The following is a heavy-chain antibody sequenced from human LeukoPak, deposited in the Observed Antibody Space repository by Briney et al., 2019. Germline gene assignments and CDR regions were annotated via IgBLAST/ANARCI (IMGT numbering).Heavy chain of an antibody. CDR1: GGSISSSSYY. Sequence: SETLSLTCTVSGGSISSSSYYWGWIRQPPGKGLEWIVSIYYSGSTYYNPSLKSRVTISVDTSKNQFSLKLSSVTAADTAVYYCARQDYGGNSDQFDYWGQGTLVTVSS. J-gene: IGHJ4*02. D-gene: IGHD4-23*01. CDR3: ARQDYGGNSDQFDY. V-gene: IGHV4-39*01. CDR2: IYYSGST.